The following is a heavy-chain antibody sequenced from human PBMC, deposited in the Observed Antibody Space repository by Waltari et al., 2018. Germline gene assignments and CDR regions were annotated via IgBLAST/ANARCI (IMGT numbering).Heavy chain of an antibody. J-gene: IGHJ4*02. CDR2: RRNTGAT. D-gene: IGHD3-9*01. CDR1: GDFPSDDH. V-gene: IGHV4-59*08. Sequence: HVQLQESGPGLVKPSETRSLTCSVSGDFPSDDHWTWIRQAPGKGLEWIAYRRNTGATKCTPSLESRVTLSADTSKKQFSLRLTSVTAADTAVYFCARLPTKYFDSLGWGFFDQWGQGILVTVSS. CDR3: ARLPTKYFDSLGWGFFDQ.